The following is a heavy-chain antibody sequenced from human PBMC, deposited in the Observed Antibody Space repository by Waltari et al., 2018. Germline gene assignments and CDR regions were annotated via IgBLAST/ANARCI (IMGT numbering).Heavy chain of an antibody. D-gene: IGHD2-15*01. CDR3: ARDICSGGSCYPRGWFDP. CDR2: INPNSGGT. V-gene: IGHV1-2*02. J-gene: IGHJ5*02. CDR1: GYY. Sequence: GYYMHWVRQAPGQGLEWMGWINPNSGGTNYAQKFQGRVTMTRDTSISTAYMELSRLRSDDTAVYYCARDICSGGSCYPRGWFDPWGQGTLVTVSS.